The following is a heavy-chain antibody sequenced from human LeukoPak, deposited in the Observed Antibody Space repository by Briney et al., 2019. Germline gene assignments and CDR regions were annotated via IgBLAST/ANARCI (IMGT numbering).Heavy chain of an antibody. D-gene: IGHD6-13*01. V-gene: IGHV3-23*01. Sequence: PGGSLRLSCAASGFTFSSYAMSWVRQAPGKGLEGVSAISGSGGNTYYADSVKGRFTISRDNSKNTLYLQMNSLRAEDTAAYYCAKGYSSSWNNWFDPWGQGTLVTVSS. CDR2: ISGSGGNT. CDR3: AKGYSSSWNNWFDP. J-gene: IGHJ5*02. CDR1: GFTFSSYA.